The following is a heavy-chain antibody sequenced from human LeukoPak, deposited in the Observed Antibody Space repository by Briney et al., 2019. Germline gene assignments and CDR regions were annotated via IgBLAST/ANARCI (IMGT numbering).Heavy chain of an antibody. V-gene: IGHV3-11*01. CDR1: GFTFSDYY. Sequence: GGSLRLSCAAPGFTFSDYYMSWIRQAPGKGLEWLSYISSSGSTIYYADSVKGRFTISRDNARNSLYLQMNSLRAEDTAVYYCAKERAIASLPAYYFDYWGQGTLVTVSS. D-gene: IGHD6-6*01. CDR2: ISSSGSTI. CDR3: AKERAIASLPAYYFDY. J-gene: IGHJ4*02.